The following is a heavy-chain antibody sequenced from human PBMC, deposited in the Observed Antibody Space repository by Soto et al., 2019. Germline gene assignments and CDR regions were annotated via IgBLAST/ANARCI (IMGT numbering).Heavy chain of an antibody. CDR1: GYTFTSYG. J-gene: IGHJ6*02. V-gene: IGHV1-18*01. CDR3: ARVGYYYDSSGYYTTDYYGMDV. CDR2: ISAYNGNT. Sequence: ASVKVSCKASGYTFTSYGISWVRQAPGQGLEWMGWISAYNGNTNYAQKLQGRVTMTTDTSTSTAYMELRSLRSDDTAVYYCARVGYYYDSSGYYTTDYYGMDVWGQGTTVTVSS. D-gene: IGHD3-22*01.